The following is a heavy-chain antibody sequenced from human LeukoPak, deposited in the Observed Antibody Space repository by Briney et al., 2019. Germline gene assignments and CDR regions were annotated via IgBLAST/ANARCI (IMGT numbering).Heavy chain of an antibody. V-gene: IGHV4-39*01. CDR1: GGSISSSSYY. Sequence: SETLSLTCTVSGGSISSSSYYWGWIRQPPGKGLEWIGSIYYSGSTYYNPSLKSRVTISVDTSKNQFSLKLSSVTAADTAVYYCASIAVAGTGDYYYFFVMDVGGKGPTVTVSS. J-gene: IGHJ6*04. D-gene: IGHD6-19*01. CDR2: IYYSGST. CDR3: ASIAVAGTGDYYYFFVMDV.